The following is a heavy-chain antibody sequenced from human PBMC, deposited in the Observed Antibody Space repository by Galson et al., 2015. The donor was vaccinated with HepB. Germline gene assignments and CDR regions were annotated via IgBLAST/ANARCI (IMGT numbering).Heavy chain of an antibody. Sequence: SLRLSCAASGFIFSNAWMCWVRQAPGKGLEWVGRIKSNPDGETTDYAAPVKGRFTISRDDSKNTLYLQMNSLKTEDTAVYYCTTDMRWEPQNRFDYWGQGTLVTVSS. V-gene: IGHV3-15*01. D-gene: IGHD1-14*01. CDR2: IKSNPDGETT. CDR3: TTDMRWEPQNRFDY. CDR1: GFIFSNAW. J-gene: IGHJ4*02.